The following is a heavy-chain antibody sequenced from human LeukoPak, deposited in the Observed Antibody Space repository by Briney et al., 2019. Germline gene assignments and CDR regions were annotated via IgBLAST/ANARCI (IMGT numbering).Heavy chain of an antibody. V-gene: IGHV4-59*08. J-gene: IGHJ4*02. Sequence: SETLSLTCTVSGGSISSYYWSWIRQPPGKGLEWIGYIYYSGSTNYNPSLKSRVTISVDTSKNQFSLKLSSVTAADTAVYYCARGSGGLRSGELSPEIDYWGQGTLATVSS. CDR3: ARGSGGLRSGELSPEIDY. CDR2: IYYSGST. CDR1: GGSISSYY. D-gene: IGHD3-16*02.